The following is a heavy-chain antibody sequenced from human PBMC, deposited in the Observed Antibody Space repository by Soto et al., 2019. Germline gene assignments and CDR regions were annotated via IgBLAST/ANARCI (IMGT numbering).Heavy chain of an antibody. D-gene: IGHD2-8*02. Sequence: QVQLVQSGPEVKKTGSSGKVSCRASGGTFSIYGFSGVRQAPGQGLDGIGGIIPILTTPNYAQKFHGRVTIVADESTTTVYMELSSLKSEDTAVYYCATSVGIAPTGEDGMDVWGQGTSVTVSS. CDR2: IIPILTTP. J-gene: IGHJ6*02. V-gene: IGHV1-69*01. CDR1: GGTFSIYG. CDR3: ATSVGIAPTGEDGMDV.